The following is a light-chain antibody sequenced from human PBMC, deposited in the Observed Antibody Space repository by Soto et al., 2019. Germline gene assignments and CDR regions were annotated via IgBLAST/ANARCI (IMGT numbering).Light chain of an antibody. CDR3: QQYGSSPALFT. V-gene: IGKV3-20*01. Sequence: IVLTQSPGTLSLSPGERATLSCRASQSVSSSYLARYQQKPGQAPRLLIYGASSRATGIPDRFSGSGSGTEFTLTISRLEPEDFAVYYCQQYGSSPALFTFGPGTKVDFK. CDR1: QSVSSSY. J-gene: IGKJ3*01. CDR2: GAS.